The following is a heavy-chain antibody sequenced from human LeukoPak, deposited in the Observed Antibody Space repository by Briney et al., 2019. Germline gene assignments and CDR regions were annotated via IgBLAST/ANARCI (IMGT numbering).Heavy chain of an antibody. D-gene: IGHD6-6*01. CDR1: GYSISSASY. Sequence: SETLSLTCTVSGYSISSASYWGWIRQPPGKGLEWIGSIYRSGTTYYNPSLKSRVTISVDTSKNQFSLKLSSVTAADTAVYYCARDLLSASSSAWFDPWGQGTLVTVSS. V-gene: IGHV4-38-2*02. J-gene: IGHJ5*02. CDR3: ARDLLSASSSAWFDP. CDR2: IYRSGTT.